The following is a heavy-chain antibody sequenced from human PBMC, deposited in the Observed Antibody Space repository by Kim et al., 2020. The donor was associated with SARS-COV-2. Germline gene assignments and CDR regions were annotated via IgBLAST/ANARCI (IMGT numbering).Heavy chain of an antibody. V-gene: IGHV1-69*13. Sequence: SVKVSCKASGGTFSSYAISWVRQAPGQGLEWMGGIIPIFGTANYAQKFQGRVTITADESTSTAYMELSSLRSEDTAVYYCARGVVGATSSGYYYGMDVWGQGTTVTVSS. CDR3: ARGVVGATSSGYYYGMDV. D-gene: IGHD1-26*01. CDR1: GGTFSSYA. J-gene: IGHJ6*02. CDR2: IIPIFGTA.